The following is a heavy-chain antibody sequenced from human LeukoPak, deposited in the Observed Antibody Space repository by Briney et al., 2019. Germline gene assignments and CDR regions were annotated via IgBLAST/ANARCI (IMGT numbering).Heavy chain of an antibody. CDR1: GFTFSSYA. V-gene: IGHV3-23*01. CDR2: ISGSGGST. J-gene: IGHJ4*02. CDR3: AKDRQVAGKGDGGY. Sequence: GGSLRLSCAASGFTFSSYAMSWVRQAPGKGLEWVSAISGSGGSTYYADSVKGRFTISRDNSKTTLYLQMNSLRAEDTAVYYCAKDRQVAGKGDGGYWGQGTLVTVSS. D-gene: IGHD6-19*01.